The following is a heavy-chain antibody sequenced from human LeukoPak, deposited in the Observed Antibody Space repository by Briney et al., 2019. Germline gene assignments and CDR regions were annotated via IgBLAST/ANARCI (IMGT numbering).Heavy chain of an antibody. J-gene: IGHJ4*02. V-gene: IGHV3-30*04. CDR3: AKEFVPGNFHY. Sequence: GGSLRLSCAASGFTFSSYAMHWVRQAPGKGLEWVAVISYDGSNKYYAGSVKGRFTISRDNSKNTLNLQMNSLRAEDTAIYYCAKEFVPGNFHYWGQGTLVTVSS. CDR1: GFTFSSYA. CDR2: ISYDGSNK. D-gene: IGHD2-21*01.